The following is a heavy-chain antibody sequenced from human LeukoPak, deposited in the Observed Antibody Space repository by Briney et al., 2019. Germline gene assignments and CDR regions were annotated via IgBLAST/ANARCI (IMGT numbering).Heavy chain of an antibody. CDR1: GFTFSSYN. CDR2: ISGGSTVI. Sequence: GGSLRLSCAASGFTFSSYNMNWVRQAPGKGLEWVSYISGGSTVIDYADSVKGRFTISRDNAKNSLYLQMNSLRGEDTAVYYCARTRGYNYGYSDDWGQGTLVSVSS. J-gene: IGHJ4*02. V-gene: IGHV3-48*01. CDR3: ARTRGYNYGYSDD. D-gene: IGHD5-18*01.